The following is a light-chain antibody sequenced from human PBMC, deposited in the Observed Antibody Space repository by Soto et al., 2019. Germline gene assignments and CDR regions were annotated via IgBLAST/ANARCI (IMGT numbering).Light chain of an antibody. Sequence: IVITQSPSSLPVFRGARATLYCRANQAISSNLAWYQQKPGQAPRLLIYGASTRATGIPDRFSGSGSETEFSLTISRLEPEDFAVYYCHHYSISPWTFGQGTKVDIK. V-gene: IGKV3-15*01. CDR3: HHYSISPWT. J-gene: IGKJ1*01. CDR1: QAISSN. CDR2: GAS.